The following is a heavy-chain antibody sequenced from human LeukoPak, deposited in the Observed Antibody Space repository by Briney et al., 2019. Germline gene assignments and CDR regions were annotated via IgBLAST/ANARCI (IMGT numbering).Heavy chain of an antibody. CDR3: ARGPDSTYYYDSSGYLY. CDR2: INPNSGGT. Sequence: ASVKVSCKASGYTFTGYYMHWVRQAPGQGLEWMGWINPNSGGTNYAQKFQGRVTMTRDTSISTAYMELSRLRSDDTAVYYCARGPDSTYYYDSSGYLYWGQGTLVTVSS. D-gene: IGHD3-22*01. V-gene: IGHV1-2*02. CDR1: GYTFTGYY. J-gene: IGHJ4*02.